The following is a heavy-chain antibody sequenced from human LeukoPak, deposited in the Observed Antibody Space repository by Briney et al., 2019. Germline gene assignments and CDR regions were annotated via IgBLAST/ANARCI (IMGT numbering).Heavy chain of an antibody. J-gene: IGHJ3*02. CDR3: ARGQLTYYYDSSGPPGAFDI. CDR2: IYYSGST. CDR1: GGSISSYY. Sequence: SETLSLTCTVSGGSISSYYWSWIRQPPGKGPKWIGYIYYSGSTNYNPSLKSRVTISVDTSKNQFSLKLSSVTAADTAVYYCARGQLTYYYDSSGPPGAFDIWGQGTMVTVSS. V-gene: IGHV4-59*01. D-gene: IGHD3-22*01.